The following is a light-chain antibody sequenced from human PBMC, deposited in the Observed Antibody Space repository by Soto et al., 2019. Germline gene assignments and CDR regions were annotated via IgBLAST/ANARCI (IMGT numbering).Light chain of an antibody. CDR2: EVS. CDR3: SSYPGSNNLV. Sequence: QSALTQPPSASGSPGQSVTIYCTGTSSDIGAYIYVSWYQQHPGKAPKLMISEVSRRPSGVPERFSGSKSGNTASLTVSGLQADDEAHYYSSSYPGSNNLVFGTGTKVTVL. V-gene: IGLV2-8*01. CDR1: SSDIGAYIY. J-gene: IGLJ1*01.